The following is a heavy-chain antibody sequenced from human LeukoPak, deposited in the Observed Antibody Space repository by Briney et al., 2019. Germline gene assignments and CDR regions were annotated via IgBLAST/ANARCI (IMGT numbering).Heavy chain of an antibody. D-gene: IGHD3-3*01. V-gene: IGHV4-59*01. CDR2: IYYSGST. J-gene: IGHJ5*02. Sequence: SETLSLTCTVSGGSISSYYWSWIRQPPGKGLEWIGYIYYSGSTNYNPSLKSRVTISVDTSKNQFSLKLSSVTAADTAVYYCARGGYDFWSGPNWFDPWGQGTLVTVSS. CDR3: ARGGYDFWSGPNWFDP. CDR1: GGSISSYY.